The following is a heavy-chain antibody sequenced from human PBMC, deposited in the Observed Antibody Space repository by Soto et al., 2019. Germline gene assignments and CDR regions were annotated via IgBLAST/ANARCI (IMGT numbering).Heavy chain of an antibody. J-gene: IGHJ6*02. Sequence: GGSLRLSCAASGFTFSSYGRHWVRQAPGKGLEWVAVISYDGSNKYYADSVKGRFTISRDNSKNTLYLQMNSLRAEDTAVYYCAKIGYSSRQPADYYYGMDVWGQGTTVTVSS. V-gene: IGHV3-30*18. CDR3: AKIGYSSRQPADYYYGMDV. CDR2: ISYDGSNK. CDR1: GFTFSSYG. D-gene: IGHD6-13*01.